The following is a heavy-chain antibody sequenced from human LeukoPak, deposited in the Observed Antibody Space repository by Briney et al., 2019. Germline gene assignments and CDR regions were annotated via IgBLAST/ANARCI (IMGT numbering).Heavy chain of an antibody. CDR1: GYTFTSYA. CDR2: INAGNGNT. CDR3: ARGWAAARRTDFDY. V-gene: IGHV1-3*01. J-gene: IGHJ4*02. Sequence: VSVKVSCKASGYTFTSYAMHWVRQAPGQRLEWMGWINAGNGNTKYSQKFQGRVTITRDTSASTAYMELSSLRSEDTAVYYCARGWAAARRTDFDYWGQGTLVTVSS. D-gene: IGHD6-13*01.